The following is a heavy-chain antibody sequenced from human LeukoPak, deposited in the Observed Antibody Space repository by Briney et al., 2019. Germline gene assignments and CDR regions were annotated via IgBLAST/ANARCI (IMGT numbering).Heavy chain of an antibody. Sequence: GGSLRLSCAASGFTFSTYSMSWVRQAPGKGLEWVSYISSSSTIYYADSVRGRFTISRDNAKNSLYLQMNSLRAEDTAVYYCAKKSFGAGSADDYWGQGTLVTVSS. D-gene: IGHD3-10*01. V-gene: IGHV3-48*04. J-gene: IGHJ4*02. CDR3: AKKSFGAGSADDY. CDR2: ISSSSTI. CDR1: GFTFSTYS.